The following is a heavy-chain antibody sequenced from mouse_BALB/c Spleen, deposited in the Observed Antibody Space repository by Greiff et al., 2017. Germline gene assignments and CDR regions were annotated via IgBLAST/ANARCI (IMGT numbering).Heavy chain of an antibody. V-gene: IGHV5-17*02. Sequence: EVKLVESGGGLVQPGGSRTLSCAASGFTFSSFGMHWVRQASEKGLVWDAYISSGSSTIYYADTVKGRFTISRDNPKNTLFLQMTSLRSEDTAMYYCARSEESYGYDRDAFAYWGQGTLVTVSA. CDR1: GFTFSSFG. CDR3: ARSEESYGYDRDAFAY. CDR2: ISSGSSTI. J-gene: IGHJ3*01. D-gene: IGHD2-2*01.